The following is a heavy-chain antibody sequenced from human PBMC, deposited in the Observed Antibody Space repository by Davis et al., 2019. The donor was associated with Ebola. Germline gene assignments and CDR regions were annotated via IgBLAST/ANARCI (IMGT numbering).Heavy chain of an antibody. Sequence: AASVKVSCKASGYTFTSYYMHWVRHAPGQGLEWLGIINPSGGSTSYAQKFQGRVTMTRDTSTSTVYMELSSLRSEDTAVYYCARDLIVVVVAATGGYYYYGMDVWGQGTTVTVSS. V-gene: IGHV1-46*01. CDR3: ARDLIVVVVAATGGYYYYGMDV. J-gene: IGHJ6*02. D-gene: IGHD2-15*01. CDR1: GYTFTSYY. CDR2: INPSGGST.